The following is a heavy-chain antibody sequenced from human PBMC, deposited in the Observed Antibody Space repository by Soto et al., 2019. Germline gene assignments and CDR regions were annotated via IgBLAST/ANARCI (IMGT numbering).Heavy chain of an antibody. Sequence: KQSQTLSLTCAISGDSVSSNSAAWNWIRQSPSRVLEWLGRTYYRSKWYNDYAVSVKSRITINPDTSKNQFSLQLNSVTPEDTAVYYCAMSGSYYVRPGFDPWGQGTLVTVSS. CDR1: GDSVSSNSAA. CDR3: AMSGSYYVRPGFDP. D-gene: IGHD1-26*01. V-gene: IGHV6-1*01. J-gene: IGHJ5*02. CDR2: TYYRSKWYN.